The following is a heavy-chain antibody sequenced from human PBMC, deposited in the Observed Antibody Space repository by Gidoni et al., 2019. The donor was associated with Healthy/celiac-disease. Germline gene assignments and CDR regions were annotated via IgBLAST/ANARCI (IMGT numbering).Heavy chain of an antibody. Sequence: EVQLVESGGGLVKPGGSLRLSCAASGFTFSNAWMSWVRQAPGKGLEWVGRNKSKTAGVTTDYAAPVKGRFTISRDDSKNTLYLQMNSLKTEDTAVYYCTTVGYSGYALDYWGQGTLVTVSS. CDR1: GFTFSNAW. D-gene: IGHD5-12*01. CDR3: TTVGYSGYALDY. V-gene: IGHV3-15*01. CDR2: NKSKTAGVTT. J-gene: IGHJ4*02.